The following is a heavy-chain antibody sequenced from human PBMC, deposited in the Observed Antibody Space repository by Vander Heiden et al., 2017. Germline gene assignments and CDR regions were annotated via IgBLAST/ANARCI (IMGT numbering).Heavy chain of an antibody. CDR1: GGPIDRSTSY. V-gene: IGHV4-39*01. CDR2: REGRGST. D-gene: IGHD1-1*01. J-gene: IGHJ4*02. CDR3: ARTQGREDASGPGDD. Sequence: QLQMQESGPGLVRPSETLSLTCPVSGGPIDRSTSYWGWIRQSPEKGLEGRWRREGRGSTDEKPARRSRGTRAGDTPRNQGSRKGTAGTAADTAREGGARTQGREDASGPGDDGGQGTRGT.